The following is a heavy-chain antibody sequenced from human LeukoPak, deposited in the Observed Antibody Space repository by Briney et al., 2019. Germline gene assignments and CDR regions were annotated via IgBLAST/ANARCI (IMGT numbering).Heavy chain of an antibody. CDR3: ARGYLRAFDI. D-gene: IGHD5-18*01. CDR1: GFTFSSYD. J-gene: IGHJ3*02. Sequence: GGSLRLSCAASGFTFSSYDMHWVRQATGKGLEWVSAIGSTGDTYYPGSVKARFTISRENAKNSLYLQMNSLRAGDTAVYYCARGYLRAFDIWGQGTMVTVSS. CDR2: IGSTGDT. V-gene: IGHV3-13*01.